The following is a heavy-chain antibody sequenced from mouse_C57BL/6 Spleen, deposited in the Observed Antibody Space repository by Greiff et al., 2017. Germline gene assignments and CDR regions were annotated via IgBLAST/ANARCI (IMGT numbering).Heavy chain of an antibody. Sequence: QVQLKQPGAELVKPGASVKMSCKASGYTFTSYWITWVKQRPGQGLEWIGDIYPGSGSTNYNEKFKSKATLTVDTSSSTAYMQLSSLTSEDSAVYYCASRTYDYDLAYWGQGTLVTVSA. V-gene: IGHV1-55*01. J-gene: IGHJ3*01. CDR3: ASRTYDYDLAY. D-gene: IGHD2-4*01. CDR2: IYPGSGST. CDR1: GYTFTSYW.